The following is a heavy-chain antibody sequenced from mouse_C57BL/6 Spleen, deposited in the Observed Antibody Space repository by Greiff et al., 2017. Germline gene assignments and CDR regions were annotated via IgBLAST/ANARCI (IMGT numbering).Heavy chain of an antibody. Sequence: VQLQQSGPELVKPGASVKISCKASGYAFSSSWMNWVKQRPGKGLEWIGRIYPGDGDTNYNGKFKGKATLTADKSSSTAYMPLSSLTSEDSAVYFCAIYYLDYAMDYWGQGTSVTVSS. J-gene: IGHJ4*01. CDR1: GYAFSSSW. V-gene: IGHV1-82*01. CDR3: AIYYLDYAMDY. CDR2: IYPGDGDT. D-gene: IGHD5-5*01.